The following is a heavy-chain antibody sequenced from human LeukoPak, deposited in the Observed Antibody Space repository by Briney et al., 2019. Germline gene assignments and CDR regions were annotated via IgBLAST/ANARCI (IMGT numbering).Heavy chain of an antibody. J-gene: IGHJ4*02. Sequence: SETLSLTCNVSGDAVINNHYYWGWIRQSPGKGLEWIANIFYSGALFSRGDTYYNPSLKSRVTISVDTSKNQFSLKVRSVTAADTAVSYCASWRGYRGYDYGFDYWGQGTLVTVSS. V-gene: IGHV4-39*07. CDR2: IFYSGALFSRGDT. D-gene: IGHD5-12*01. CDR1: GDAVINNHYY. CDR3: ASWRGYRGYDYGFDY.